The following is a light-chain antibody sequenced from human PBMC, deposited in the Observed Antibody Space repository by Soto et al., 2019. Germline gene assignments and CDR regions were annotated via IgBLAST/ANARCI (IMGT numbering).Light chain of an antibody. Sequence: EIVLTQSPATLSLSPGERATLSCRASQSVGSYLAWYQQKPGQAPRLLIYDSSDSATGIPARFSGSGSGTDFSLTISSLEPEDFAIYYCQQRSNWPPITFGQGTRLEIK. J-gene: IGKJ5*01. CDR1: QSVGSY. CDR3: QQRSNWPPIT. V-gene: IGKV3-11*01. CDR2: DSS.